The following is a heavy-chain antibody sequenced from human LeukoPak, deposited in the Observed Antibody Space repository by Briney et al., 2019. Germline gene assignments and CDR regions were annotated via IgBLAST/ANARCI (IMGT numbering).Heavy chain of an antibody. CDR2: IHYSGTT. D-gene: IGHD4-23*01. CDR1: GGSISNSDYY. CDR3: ARHRGGHDAFDI. J-gene: IGHJ3*02. V-gene: IGHV4-39*01. Sequence: SETLSLTCTVSGGSISNSDYYWDWLRQPPGKGLECIGNIHYSGTTYYNPSLKSRVTISVDTSKNQFSLRLSSVAAADTAVYYCARHRGGHDAFDIWGQGTMVTVFS.